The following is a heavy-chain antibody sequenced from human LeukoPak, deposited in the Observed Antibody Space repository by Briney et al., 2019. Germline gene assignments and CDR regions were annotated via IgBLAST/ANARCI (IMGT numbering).Heavy chain of an antibody. Sequence: GGSLRLSCVASRFTFSNYWMSWVRQAPGKGLEWVANINQDGSKKRYADSMKGRFTISRDNAKESLYLQLNSLRAEDTAVYYCARFVANWNPGGMDVWGQGTTVIVSS. J-gene: IGHJ6*02. CDR2: INQDGSKK. CDR1: RFTFSNYW. D-gene: IGHD1-20*01. V-gene: IGHV3-7*01. CDR3: ARFVANWNPGGMDV.